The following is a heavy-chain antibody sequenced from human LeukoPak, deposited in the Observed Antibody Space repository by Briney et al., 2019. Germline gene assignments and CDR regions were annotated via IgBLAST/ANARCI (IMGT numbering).Heavy chain of an antibody. J-gene: IGHJ4*02. CDR1: GGSISSSSYY. Sequence: PAETLSLTCTVSGGSISSSSYYWGWIRQPPGTGLEWIGSIYYSGSTYYNPSLKSRVTISVDTSKNQFSLQLNSVTPEDTAVYYCARIVGGDIDYWGQGTLVTVSS. D-gene: IGHD5-12*01. CDR2: IYYSGST. CDR3: ARIVGGDIDY. V-gene: IGHV4-39*01.